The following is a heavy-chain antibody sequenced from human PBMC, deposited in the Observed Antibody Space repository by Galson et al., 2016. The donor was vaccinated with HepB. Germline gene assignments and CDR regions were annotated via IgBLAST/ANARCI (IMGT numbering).Heavy chain of an antibody. CDR3: ARGSAAATYLDY. D-gene: IGHD2-15*01. J-gene: IGHJ4*02. CDR2: INHSGST. CDR1: GGSLRGYY. V-gene: IGHV4-34*01. Sequence: SETLSLTWAVHGGSLRGYYWSWIRQPPGKGLEWIGEINHSGSTNCNPSLKSRVTISVDMSKNHFSLKLNSVTAADTGVYYCARGSAAATYLDYWGQGTLVTVSS.